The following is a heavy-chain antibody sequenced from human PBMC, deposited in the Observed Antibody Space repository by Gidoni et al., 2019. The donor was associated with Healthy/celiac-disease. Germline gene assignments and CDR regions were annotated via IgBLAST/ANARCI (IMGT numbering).Heavy chain of an antibody. CDR3: ARDGTPGYYYGSGIDAFDI. D-gene: IGHD3-10*01. J-gene: IGHJ3*02. V-gene: IGHV4-59*01. CDR2: IYYSGST. CDR1: GGSISSYY. Sequence: GGSISSYYWSWIRQSPGKGLEWIGYIYYSGSTNYNPSLKSRVTISVDTSKNQFSLKLSSVTAADTAVYYCARDGTPGYYYGSGIDAFDIWGQGTMVTVSS.